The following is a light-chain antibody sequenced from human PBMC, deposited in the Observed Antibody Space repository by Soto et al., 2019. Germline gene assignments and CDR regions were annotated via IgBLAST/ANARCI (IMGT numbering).Light chain of an antibody. Sequence: QAVVTQPASVSGSPGQSITISCTGTSSDVGAYNLVSWYQQHPGRAPKLFIFDVSNRPSGVSNRFSGSKSGNTASLTISGLQAEDEAFYYCSSYTNTSTLVFGGGTQLTVL. V-gene: IGLV2-14*02. CDR1: SSDVGAYNL. CDR3: SSYTNTSTLV. CDR2: DVS. J-gene: IGLJ3*02.